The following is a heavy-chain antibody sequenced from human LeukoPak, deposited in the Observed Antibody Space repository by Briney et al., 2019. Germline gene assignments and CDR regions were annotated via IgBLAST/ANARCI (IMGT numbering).Heavy chain of an antibody. J-gene: IGHJ6*03. CDR2: INPSGGST. CDR1: GYTFTSYY. Sequence: ASVKVSCKASGYTFTSYYMHWVRQAPGQGLEWMGIINPSGGSTSYAQKFQGRVTMTRDTSTSTVYMELSSLRSEDTAVYYCARSGAIWYYYYYYMDVWGKVTTVTVSS. CDR3: ARSGAIWYYYYYYMDV. D-gene: IGHD2-2*01. V-gene: IGHV1-46*01.